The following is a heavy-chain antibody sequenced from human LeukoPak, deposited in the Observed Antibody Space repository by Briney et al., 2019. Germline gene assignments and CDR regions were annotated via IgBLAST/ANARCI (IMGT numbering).Heavy chain of an antibody. D-gene: IGHD2-21*02. J-gene: IGHJ5*02. V-gene: IGHV3-23*01. CDR3: VREAGYCASVCLKSNWFDP. CDR2: ISNGNT. Sequence: GGSLRLSRAASGFPFSRHAMSWVRQPPGKGLEWVSAISNGNTYYADSVRGRFTISRDDSKNTVYLQMNSLRDEDTALYYCVREAGYCASVCLKSNWFDPWGQGTLVTVSS. CDR1: GFPFSRHA.